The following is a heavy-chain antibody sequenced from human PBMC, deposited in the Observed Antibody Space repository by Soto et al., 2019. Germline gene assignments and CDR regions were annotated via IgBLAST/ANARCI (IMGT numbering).Heavy chain of an antibody. D-gene: IGHD6-6*01. CDR1: RVSLTGYY. V-gene: IGHV1-2*02. J-gene: IGHJ5*02. CDR3: AKDLTRQLAYWLDP. Sequence: DSVKDSSKASRVSLTGYYIHLLRQAPGQGLEWMGWINADSGGTDYAQKFQGRVTLTRDTSISTAYMTLSSLRSDDTAIYYCAKDLTRQLAYWLDPWGQGTKVTVSS. CDR2: INADSGGT.